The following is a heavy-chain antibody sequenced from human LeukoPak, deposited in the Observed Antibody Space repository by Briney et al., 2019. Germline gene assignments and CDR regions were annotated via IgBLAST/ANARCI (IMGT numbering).Heavy chain of an antibody. CDR3: AKGVAAAGLFDY. CDR1: GFTFNIYS. D-gene: IGHD6-13*01. Sequence: GGSLRLSCASSGFTFNIYSMSWVRQAPGKGPEWVSAISGSGGSTYYADSAKGRFTVSRDNSKNTLYLQMNSLRVEDTAVYYCAKGVAAAGLFDYWGQGTLVTVSS. J-gene: IGHJ4*02. CDR2: ISGSGGST. V-gene: IGHV3-23*01.